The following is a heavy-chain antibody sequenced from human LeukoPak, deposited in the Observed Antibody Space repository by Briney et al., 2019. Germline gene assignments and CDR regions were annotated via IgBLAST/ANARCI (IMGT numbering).Heavy chain of an antibody. CDR1: GVSISSYY. CDR3: ASRKLGNDY. V-gene: IGHV4-59*01. D-gene: IGHD7-27*01. CDR2: IYYSGST. Sequence: PSETLSLTCTVSGVSISSYYWSWIRQPPGKGLEWIGYIYYSGSTNYNPSLKSRVTISADTSKNQFSLKLISVTAADTAVYYCASRKLGNDYWGQGTLVTVSS. J-gene: IGHJ4*02.